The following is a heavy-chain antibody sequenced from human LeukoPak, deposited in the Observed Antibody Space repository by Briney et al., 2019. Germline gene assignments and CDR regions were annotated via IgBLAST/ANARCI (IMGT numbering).Heavy chain of an antibody. Sequence: GGSLRLSCAASGFTFSTFAMSWVRQAPGKGLEWVSVIYSGGSTYYADSVKGRFTISRDNSKNTLYLQMNSLRAEDTAVYYCARDVRFDPWGQGTLVTVSS. CDR2: IYSGGST. CDR1: GFTFSTFA. J-gene: IGHJ5*02. D-gene: IGHD2-8*01. V-gene: IGHV3-53*01. CDR3: ARDVRFDP.